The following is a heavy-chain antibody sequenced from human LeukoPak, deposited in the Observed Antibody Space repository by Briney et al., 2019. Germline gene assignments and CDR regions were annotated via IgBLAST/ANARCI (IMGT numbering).Heavy chain of an antibody. D-gene: IGHD6-19*01. CDR1: GFTFSSYA. CDR2: ISDSGSST. CDR3: TKDHGFYSSGWHPLFDH. Sequence: TGGSLRLPCAASGFTFSSYAMSWVRQAPGKGLEWVSTISDSGSSTYYTDSVKGRFTFSRDNSKNTLHLQMNSLRAEDTAVYYCTKDHGFYSSGWHPLFDHWGQGTLVTVTP. J-gene: IGHJ4*02. V-gene: IGHV3-23*01.